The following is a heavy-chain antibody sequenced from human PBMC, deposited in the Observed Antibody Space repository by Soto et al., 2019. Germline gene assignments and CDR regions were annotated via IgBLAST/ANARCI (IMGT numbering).Heavy chain of an antibody. Sequence: EVHLLESGGTLVQPGGSLRLSCAASGFDFSTYAMTWVRQAPGKGLEWVSGIINSGATTYYADSVKGRFTISRDNSRNTLYLQMNSLRVDDTAMYYCAKDWPGTSSVTYDFWGQGTLVTVSS. CDR2: IINSGATT. V-gene: IGHV3-23*01. D-gene: IGHD4-17*01. CDR1: GFDFSTYA. CDR3: AKDWPGTSSVTYDF. J-gene: IGHJ4*02.